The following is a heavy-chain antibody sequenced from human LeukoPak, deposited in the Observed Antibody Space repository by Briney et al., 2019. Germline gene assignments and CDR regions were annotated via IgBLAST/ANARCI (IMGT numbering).Heavy chain of an antibody. D-gene: IGHD3-10*01. CDR1: GFTFSSFA. CDR2: ISGSGGNT. J-gene: IGHJ4*02. V-gene: IGHV3-23*01. Sequence: GESLKISCAASGFTFSSFAMSCVRQAQGKGLEWVSAISGSGGNTYYADSVKGRFTISRDNSKNTLYLQMNSLRAEDTAVYYCAKGLWVRGVQTPHFDYWGQGTLVTVSS. CDR3: AKGLWVRGVQTPHFDY.